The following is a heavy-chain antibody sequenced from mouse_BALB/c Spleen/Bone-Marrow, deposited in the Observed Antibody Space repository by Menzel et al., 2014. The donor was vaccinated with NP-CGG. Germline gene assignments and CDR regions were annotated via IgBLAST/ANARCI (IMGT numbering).Heavy chain of an antibody. CDR3: APYYYGSSSFAY. Sequence: EVLLQQSGAELVKPGASVKLSCTASGFNIKDTYMHWVKQRPEQGLEWIGRIDPANGNTKYDPKFQGKATITADTSSNTAYLQLSSLTSEDTAVYYCAPYYYGSSSFAYWGQGTLVTVSA. D-gene: IGHD1-1*01. V-gene: IGHV14-3*02. J-gene: IGHJ3*01. CDR1: GFNIKDTY. CDR2: IDPANGNT.